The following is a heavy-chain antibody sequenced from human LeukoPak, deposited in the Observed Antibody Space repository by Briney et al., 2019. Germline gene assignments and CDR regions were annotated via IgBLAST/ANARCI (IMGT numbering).Heavy chain of an antibody. J-gene: IGHJ3*02. V-gene: IGHV1-2*02. CDR1: ASTFTGYY. D-gene: IGHD1-14*01. Sequence: ASVKVSCKASASTFTGYYLHWVRQAPGQGLEWMGWIDPNNGDTKYAQKFQGRVTMTRDRSISTAYMELSRLTSDDTAVYYCARRSRNGLDAFDIWGQGTMVTVSS. CDR2: IDPNNGDT. CDR3: ARRSRNGLDAFDI.